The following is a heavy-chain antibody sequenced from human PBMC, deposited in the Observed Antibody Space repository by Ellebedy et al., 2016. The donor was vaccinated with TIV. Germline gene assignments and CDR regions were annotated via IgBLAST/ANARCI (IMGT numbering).Heavy chain of an antibody. V-gene: IGHV3-15*01. Sequence: GESLKISXAASGFTFSNAWMSWVRQAPGKRLEWVGRIKSKTDGGTTDYAAPVKGRFTISRDDSKNTLYLQMNSLKTEDTAVYYCTTFTWIQLWLLDYWGQGTLVTVSS. J-gene: IGHJ4*02. CDR2: IKSKTDGGTT. CDR1: GFTFSNAW. D-gene: IGHD5-18*01. CDR3: TTFTWIQLWLLDY.